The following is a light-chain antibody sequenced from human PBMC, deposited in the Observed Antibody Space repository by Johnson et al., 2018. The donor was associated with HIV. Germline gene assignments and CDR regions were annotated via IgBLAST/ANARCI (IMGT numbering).Light chain of an antibody. CDR2: KNI. J-gene: IGLJ1*01. V-gene: IGLV1-51*02. CDR1: NSNIGNNF. CDR3: GTGDSSRSVFV. Sequence: QSVLTQPPSVSAAPGQKVTISCSGSNSNIGNNFVSWYQQLPGTVPKLLIYKNIKRPPGIPARFSGSKSGTPAPLGIPGLQTGDDADYYCGTGDSSRSVFVFGTWTKVSVL.